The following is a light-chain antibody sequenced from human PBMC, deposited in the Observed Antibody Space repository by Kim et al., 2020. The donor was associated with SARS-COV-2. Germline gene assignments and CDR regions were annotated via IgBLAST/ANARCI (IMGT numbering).Light chain of an antibody. J-gene: IGKJ2*01. Sequence: SLSPGERGTLSCRASQSVSTNLAWYQQKPGQAPRLLIYGASSRATGIPDRFSGSGSGTDFTLTISRLEPEDFVVYYCQQHDKSPKTFGQGTKLEI. V-gene: IGKV3-20*01. CDR3: QQHDKSPKT. CDR1: QSVSTN. CDR2: GAS.